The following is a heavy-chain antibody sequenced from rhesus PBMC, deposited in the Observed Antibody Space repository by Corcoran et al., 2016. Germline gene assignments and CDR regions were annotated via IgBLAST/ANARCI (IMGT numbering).Heavy chain of an antibody. CDR2: ISYSGST. D-gene: IGHD6-31*01. Sequence: QLQLQESGPGLVKPSETLSLTCAVSGYSISSGYGWSWIRQPPGKGLECIGYISYSGSTSYNPSLKRRFTISRDTSKNQFSLKLSSVTAADTAVYYCARRGGGIGAAHVLDYWGQGVLVTVSS. CDR1: GYSISSGYG. CDR3: ARRGGGIGAAHVLDY. V-gene: IGHV4-122*02. J-gene: IGHJ4*01.